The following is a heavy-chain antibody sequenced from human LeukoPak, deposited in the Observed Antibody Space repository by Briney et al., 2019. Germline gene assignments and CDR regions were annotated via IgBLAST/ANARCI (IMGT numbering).Heavy chain of an antibody. V-gene: IGHV1-18*01. J-gene: IGHJ4*02. CDR3: ASSPCYSSSWFNFDY. CDR1: GYTFTSYG. CDR2: ISAYNGNT. D-gene: IGHD6-13*01. Sequence: ASVKVSCKASGYTFTSYGISWVRQAPGQGLEWMGWISAYNGNTNYAQKLQGRVTMTTDTSTSTAYMELRSLRSDDTAVYYCASSPCYSSSWFNFDYWGQGTLVTVSS.